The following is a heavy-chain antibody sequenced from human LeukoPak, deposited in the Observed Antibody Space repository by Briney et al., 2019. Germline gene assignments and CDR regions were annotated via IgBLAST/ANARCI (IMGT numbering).Heavy chain of an antibody. CDR3: ATDPYSGWQDY. CDR1: GYTFTGYY. Sequence: ASVKVSCKASGYTFTGYYMHWVRQAPGQGLEWMGWINPNSGGTNYAQKFQGRVTMTEDTSTDTAYMELSSLRSEDTAVYYCATDPYSGWQDYWGQGTLVTVSS. CDR2: INPNSGGT. D-gene: IGHD6-19*01. V-gene: IGHV1-2*02. J-gene: IGHJ4*02.